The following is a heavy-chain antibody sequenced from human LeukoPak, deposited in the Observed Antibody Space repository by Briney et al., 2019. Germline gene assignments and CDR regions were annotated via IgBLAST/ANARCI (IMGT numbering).Heavy chain of an antibody. V-gene: IGHV3-23*01. CDR3: ARPLYSYDSSGSIQWEWGFDY. CDR1: GFTFSSYA. D-gene: IGHD3-22*01. CDR2: ISGSGGST. Sequence: PGGSLRLSCAASGFTFSSYAMSWVRQAPGKGLEWVSAISGSGGSTYYADSVKGRFTISRDNAKNTLYLQMNSLRAEDTAVYYCARPLYSYDSSGSIQWEWGFDYWGQGTLVTVSS. J-gene: IGHJ4*02.